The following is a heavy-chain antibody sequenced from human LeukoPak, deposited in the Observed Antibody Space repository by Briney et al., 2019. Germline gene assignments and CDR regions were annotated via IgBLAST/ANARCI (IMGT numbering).Heavy chain of an antibody. D-gene: IGHD5-18*01. V-gene: IGHV4-39*07. CDR3: ARAASYGGYSYGPYYFDY. CDR2: IYYSGST. Sequence: SETLSLTCTVSGGSISSSSYYWGWIRQPPGKGLEWIGSIYYSGSTYYNPSLKSRVTISVDTSKNQFSLKLSSVTAADTAVYYCARAASYGGYSYGPYYFDYWGQGTLVTVSS. J-gene: IGHJ4*02. CDR1: GGSISSSSYY.